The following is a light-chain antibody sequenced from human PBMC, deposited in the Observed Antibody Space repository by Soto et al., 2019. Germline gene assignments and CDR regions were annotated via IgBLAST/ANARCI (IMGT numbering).Light chain of an antibody. CDR2: EVS. J-gene: IGLJ3*02. V-gene: IGLV2-14*01. CDR3: SSYTSSNTLV. Sequence: QSVLTQPASVSGSPGQSITISCTGTGSDVGGYNYVSWYQHHPNKAPKLMIYEVSNRPSGVSNRFSGSKSGNTASLTISGLQAEDEADYYCSSYTSSNTLVFGGGTKLTVL. CDR1: GSDVGGYNY.